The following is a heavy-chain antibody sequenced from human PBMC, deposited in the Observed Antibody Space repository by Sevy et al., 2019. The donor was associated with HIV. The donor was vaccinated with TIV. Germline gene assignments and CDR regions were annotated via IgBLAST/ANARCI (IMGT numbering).Heavy chain of an antibody. CDR3: AKYFYGSGNYAFDN. J-gene: IGHJ4*02. V-gene: IGHV3-23*01. CDR2: ISGSGDAF. Sequence: GGSLRLSCSASGFIFSNYAMSWVRQAPGKGLEWVSSISGSGDAFYYSDSVKGRFTIYRDDYNNTLYLHLRSLRAEDTALYYCAKYFYGSGNYAFDNWGQGTLVTVSS. CDR1: GFIFSNYA. D-gene: IGHD3-10*01.